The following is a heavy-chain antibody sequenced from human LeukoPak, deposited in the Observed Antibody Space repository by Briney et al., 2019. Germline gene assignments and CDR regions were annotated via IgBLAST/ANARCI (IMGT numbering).Heavy chain of an antibody. D-gene: IGHD5-18*01. J-gene: IGHJ4*02. Sequence: GRSLRLSCAASGFTFSDYYMSWVRQPPGKGLEWVSSIFPSGGEIHYADSVRGRFTISRDNSKSILSLQMNSLRAEDTAIYYCATYRQVLLPFESWGQGTLVTVSS. CDR1: GFTFSDYY. CDR2: IFPSGGEI. CDR3: ATYRQVLLPFES. V-gene: IGHV3-23*01.